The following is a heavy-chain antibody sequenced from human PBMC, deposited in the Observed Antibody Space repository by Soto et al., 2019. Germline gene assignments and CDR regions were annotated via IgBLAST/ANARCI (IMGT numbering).Heavy chain of an antibody. CDR2: IYYSGRT. CDR1: SGSISTYY. V-gene: IGHV4-59*01. CDR3: ARYAGSSWFDY. Sequence: QVQLQESGPGLVKPSETLSLTCTVSSGSISTYYWSWIRQPPGKGLEWIGYIYYSGRTNYNPSLKRRVTISLDTSRNQFSLKLSSVTAADTAVYYCARYAGSSWFDYWGQGTLVTVSS. D-gene: IGHD6-13*01. J-gene: IGHJ4*02.